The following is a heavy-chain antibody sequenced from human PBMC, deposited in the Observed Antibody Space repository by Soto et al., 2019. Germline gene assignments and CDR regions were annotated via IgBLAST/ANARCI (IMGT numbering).Heavy chain of an antibody. V-gene: IGHV3-23*01. CDR3: AKVVGGSGSYDYYYYYGLDV. CDR2: ISGSGAGS. J-gene: IGHJ6*02. CDR1: GFTFSSYA. Sequence: GGSVRLSCAASGFTFSSYAMSWVRQAPGKGLEWVSAISGSGAGSYYADSVKGRFTISRDNSKNTLYLQMNSLRAEDTAVYYCAKVVGGSGSYDYYYYYGLDVWGQGTTVTVSS. D-gene: IGHD3-10*01.